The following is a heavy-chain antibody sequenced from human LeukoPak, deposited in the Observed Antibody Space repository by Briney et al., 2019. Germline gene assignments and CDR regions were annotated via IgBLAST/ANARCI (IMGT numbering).Heavy chain of an antibody. J-gene: IGHJ5*02. V-gene: IGHV1-2*02. CDR2: INPNSGGT. D-gene: IGHD3-10*01. CDR1: GYTFTSYG. Sequence: ASVKVSCKASGYTFTSYGINWVRQAPGQGLEWMGWINPNSGGTNYAQKFQGRVTMTRDTSISTAYMELSRLRSDGTGVYYWARKGAWFGAFVPWGQGTLVTVSS. CDR3: ARKGAWFGAFVP.